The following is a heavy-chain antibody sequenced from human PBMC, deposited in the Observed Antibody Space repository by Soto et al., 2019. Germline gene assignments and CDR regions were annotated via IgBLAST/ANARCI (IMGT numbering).Heavy chain of an antibody. J-gene: IGHJ4*02. CDR3: ARASYYYDSSGYFDY. CDR2: IIPIFGTA. V-gene: IGHV1-69*13. Sequence: AASVKVSCKASGGTFSSYAISWVRQAPGQGLEWMGGIIPIFGTANYAQKFQGRVTITADESTSTAYMELSSLRSEDTAVYYCARASYYYDSSGYFDYWGQGTLVTVSS. D-gene: IGHD3-22*01. CDR1: GGTFSSYA.